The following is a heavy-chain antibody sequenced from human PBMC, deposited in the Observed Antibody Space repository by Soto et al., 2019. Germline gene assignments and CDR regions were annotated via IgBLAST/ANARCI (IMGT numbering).Heavy chain of an antibody. CDR3: AKLKGGLGRFYGMDA. D-gene: IGHD3-3*01. Sequence: DEQLVESGGGSLQPGGSLRLSCAASGFSFRNYAMTWVRQSPGKGLEWVSLISSGGGTTNYADSVKGRFSISRDNSQNMLYLQMNRLRGEDTALYYCAKLKGGLGRFYGMDAWGQGTMVIVSS. CDR2: ISSGGGTT. J-gene: IGHJ6*02. CDR1: GFSFRNYA. V-gene: IGHV3-23*04.